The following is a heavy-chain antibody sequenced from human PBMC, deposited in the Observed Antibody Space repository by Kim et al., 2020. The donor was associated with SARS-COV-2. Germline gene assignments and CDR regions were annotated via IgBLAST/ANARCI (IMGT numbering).Heavy chain of an antibody. V-gene: IGHV3-74*01. J-gene: IGHJ1*01. CDR3: AKVGYYDTTNYYAYFQD. CDR1: GFTFSSTW. CDR2: MNDDGSDI. D-gene: IGHD3-22*01. Sequence: GSLRLSCAASGFTFSSTWMHWVRQAPGKGLVWVSRMNDDGSDISYADSVKGRFTISRDNAKNTLYLQMNSLTDEDTAIYYCAKVGYYDTTNYYAYFQDWGQGTLVTVSS.